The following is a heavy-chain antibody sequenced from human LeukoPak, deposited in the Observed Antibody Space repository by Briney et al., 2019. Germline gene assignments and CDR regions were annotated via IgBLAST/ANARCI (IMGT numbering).Heavy chain of an antibody. J-gene: IGHJ6*02. Sequence: SETLSLTCTVPDGSISNSFWSWIRQPPGKGLEWIGYIYYSGSTNYNPSLKSRVTISADTSKNQLSLKLSSVTAADTAVYYCARVPGVAVAGNYYYYGMDAWGQGTTVTVSS. CDR3: ARVPGVAVAGNYYYYGMDA. D-gene: IGHD6-19*01. V-gene: IGHV4-59*01. CDR1: DGSISNSF. CDR2: IYYSGST.